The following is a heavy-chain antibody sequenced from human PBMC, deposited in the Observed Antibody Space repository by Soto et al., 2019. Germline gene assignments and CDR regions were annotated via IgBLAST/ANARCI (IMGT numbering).Heavy chain of an antibody. V-gene: IGHV3-23*01. J-gene: IGHJ6*02. CDR2: ISGSGGST. CDR3: AKSGGTGYYYYYGMDV. Sequence: GSLRLSCAASGFTFSSYAMSWVRQGPGKGLEWVSAISGSGGSTYYADSVKGRFTISRDNSKNTLYLQMNSLRAEDTAVYYCAKSGGTGYYYYYGMDVWGQGTMVTVSS. CDR1: GFTFSSYA. D-gene: IGHD2-15*01.